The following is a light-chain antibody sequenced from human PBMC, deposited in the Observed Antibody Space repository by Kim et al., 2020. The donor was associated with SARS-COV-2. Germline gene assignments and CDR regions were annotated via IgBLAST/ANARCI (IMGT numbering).Light chain of an antibody. Sequence: TQSPATLSVSPGETATLSCGASQSVNDKLAWYQLKPGQAPRLLVFHASTRATDIPARFSGSRSGTDFTLTISSLQSEDIAIYYCQQYDDWPPFTFGQGTKLEI. J-gene: IGKJ2*01. CDR3: QQYDDWPPFT. CDR2: HAS. V-gene: IGKV3-15*01. CDR1: QSVNDK.